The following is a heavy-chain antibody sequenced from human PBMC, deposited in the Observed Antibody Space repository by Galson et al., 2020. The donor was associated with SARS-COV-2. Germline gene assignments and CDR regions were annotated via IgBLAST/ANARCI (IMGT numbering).Heavy chain of an antibody. V-gene: IGHV3-48*02. J-gene: IGHJ4*02. CDR1: GFTFSGYS. D-gene: IGHD3-10*01. CDR2: ISATSTTI. CDR3: AIQYMIRGVGIADD. Sequence: GGSLRLSCVGSGFTFSGYSMNWVRQAPGKGLEWVSHISATSTTIYYADSVKGRFTISRDNAKKSVFLQMNSLGDEDTGVYYCAIQYMIRGVGIADDWGQGTLVTVSS.